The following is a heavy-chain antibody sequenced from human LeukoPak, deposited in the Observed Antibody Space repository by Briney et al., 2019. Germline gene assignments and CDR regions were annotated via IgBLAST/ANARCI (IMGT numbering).Heavy chain of an antibody. CDR3: ATIKRGNIFGFFDF. CDR1: GGSISSHY. CDR2: VLDNVRT. Sequence: PSETLSLTCTVSGGSISSHYWSWVRKPPGKGLEWIGYVLDNVRTKDNPSLNNRFTLSADTSKNQFSLRLTSVTAADTAVYYCATIKRGNIFGFFDFWGQGILVTVSS. J-gene: IGHJ4*02. D-gene: IGHD5-18*01. V-gene: IGHV4-59*11.